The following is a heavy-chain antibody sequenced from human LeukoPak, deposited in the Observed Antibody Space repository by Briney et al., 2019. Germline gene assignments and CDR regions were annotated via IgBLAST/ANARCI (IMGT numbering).Heavy chain of an antibody. CDR3: ARHEVAAAGTAYPVIYYYYYMDV. J-gene: IGHJ6*03. V-gene: IGHV5-51*01. CDR1: GYSFTSYW. CDR2: IYPGDSDT. Sequence: GESLKISCKGSGYSFTSYWIGWVRQMPGKGLEWMGIIYPGDSDTRYSPSFQGQVTISADKSISTAYLQWSSLKASDTAMYYCARHEVAAAGTAYPVIYYYYYMDVWGKGTTVTVSS. D-gene: IGHD6-13*01.